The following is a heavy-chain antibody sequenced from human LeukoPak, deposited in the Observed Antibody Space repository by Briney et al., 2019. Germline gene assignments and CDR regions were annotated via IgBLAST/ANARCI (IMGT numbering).Heavy chain of an antibody. CDR1: GFTFSSYW. D-gene: IGHD1-26*01. V-gene: IGHV3-7*03. CDR2: INHNGNVN. J-gene: IGHJ3*02. CDR3: GKNRYSGSLSPFDI. Sequence: GGSLRLSCAASGFTFSSYWMNWARQAPGKGLEWVASINHNGNVNYYVDSVKGRFTISRDNAKNSLYLQMSNLRAEDTAVYYCGKNRYSGSLSPFDIWGQGTMVTVSS.